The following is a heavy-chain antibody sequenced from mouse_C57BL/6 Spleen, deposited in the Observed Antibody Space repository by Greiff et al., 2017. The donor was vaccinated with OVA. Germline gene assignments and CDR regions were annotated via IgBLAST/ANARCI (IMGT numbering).Heavy chain of an antibody. V-gene: IGHV1-42*01. J-gene: IGHJ4*01. CDR2: INPSTGGT. CDR1: GYSFTGYY. Sequence: EVQLQQSGPELVKPGASVKISCKASGYSFTGYYMNWVTQSPEKSLEWIGEINPSTGGTTYNQKFKAKATLTVDKSSSTAYMQLKSLTSEDSAVYYCARSVYDGPLYAMDYWGQGTSVTVSS. D-gene: IGHD2-3*01. CDR3: ARSVYDGPLYAMDY.